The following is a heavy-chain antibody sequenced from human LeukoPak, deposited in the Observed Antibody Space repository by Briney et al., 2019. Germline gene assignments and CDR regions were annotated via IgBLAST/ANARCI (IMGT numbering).Heavy chain of an antibody. J-gene: IGHJ4*02. V-gene: IGHV3-30*02. CDR1: GFTFGSYG. CDR3: ARYTSNVVGKRHYFDY. Sequence: PGGSLRLSCAASGFTFGSYGMHWVRQAPGKGLEWVAFIRYGGTNRYYADSVKGRFTISRDNAKNSLYLQMNSLRAEDTAVYYCARYTSNVVGKRHYFDYWGQGTLVTVSS. D-gene: IGHD1-26*01. CDR2: IRYGGTNR.